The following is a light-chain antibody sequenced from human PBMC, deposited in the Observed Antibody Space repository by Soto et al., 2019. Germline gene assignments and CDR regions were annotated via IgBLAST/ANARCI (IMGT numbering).Light chain of an antibody. CDR3: QQSYSTPWT. CDR1: QTISSW. V-gene: IGKV1-39*01. Sequence: DIQMTQSPSTLSGSVGDRVTITCRASQTISSWLAWYQQKPGKAPKLLIYDASSLQSGVPSRFSGSGSGTDFTLTISSLQPEDFATFYCQQSYSTPWTFGQGTKVDIK. J-gene: IGKJ1*01. CDR2: DAS.